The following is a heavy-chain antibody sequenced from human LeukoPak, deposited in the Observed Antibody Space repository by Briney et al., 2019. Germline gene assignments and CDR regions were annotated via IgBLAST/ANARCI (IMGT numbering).Heavy chain of an antibody. V-gene: IGHV3-48*03. CDR3: AGGRVLLWFGEYDYYYGMDV. J-gene: IGHJ6*02. D-gene: IGHD3-10*01. CDR1: GFTFSSYE. Sequence: GGSLRLSCAASGFTFSSYEMNWVRQAPGKGLEWVSYISSSGSTIYYADSVKGRFTISRDNAKNSLYLQMNSLRAEDTAVYYCAGGRVLLWFGEYDYYYGMDVWGQGTTVTVPS. CDR2: ISSSGSTI.